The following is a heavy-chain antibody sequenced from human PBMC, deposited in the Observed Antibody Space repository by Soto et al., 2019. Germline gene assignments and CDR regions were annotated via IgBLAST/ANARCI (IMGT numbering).Heavy chain of an antibody. Sequence: GGSLRLSCAASGFTFGNYGMHWVRQAPGKGLEWVALIWYDGTNQNYADSVKGRFTISRDNSKNTLYLQMNTLRAEDAAVYYCVRDGLTGTSLVLDSWGQGTLVTVSS. V-gene: IGHV3-33*01. D-gene: IGHD1-20*01. CDR3: VRDGLTGTSLVLDS. CDR2: IWYDGTNQ. J-gene: IGHJ5*01. CDR1: GFTFGNYG.